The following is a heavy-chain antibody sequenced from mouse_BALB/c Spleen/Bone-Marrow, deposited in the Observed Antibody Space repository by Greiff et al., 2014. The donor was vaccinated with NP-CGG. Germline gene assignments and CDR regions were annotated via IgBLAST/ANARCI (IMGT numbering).Heavy chain of an antibody. CDR2: FHPFNDDT. V-gene: IGHV1-47*01. Sequence: LVESGAEVVKPGASVKMSCEALGYTFTTYPIEWMKQNHGKSLEWIGNFHPFNDDTKYNEKFKDKAKLTVEKSSSTVYLEVSRLTSDDSAIYYCARKGPRNAMDYWGQGTSVTVSS. D-gene: IGHD3-3*01. CDR3: ARKGPRNAMDY. J-gene: IGHJ4*01. CDR1: GYTFTTYP.